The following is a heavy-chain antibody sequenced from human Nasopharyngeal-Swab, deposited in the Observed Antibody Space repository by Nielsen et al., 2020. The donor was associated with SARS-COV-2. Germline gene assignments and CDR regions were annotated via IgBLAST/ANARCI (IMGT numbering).Heavy chain of an antibody. CDR2: ISRSSRFI. Sequence: GESLKISCAASGFTFSSYSMNWVRQAPGKGLEWVSSISRSSRFIYNADSVKGRFTVSRDNAKNSLYLEMNSLRDEDTAVYYCARDSPIAAAADWYFDLWGRGTLVTVSS. CDR1: GFTFSSYS. J-gene: IGHJ2*01. D-gene: IGHD6-13*01. V-gene: IGHV3-21*01. CDR3: ARDSPIAAAADWYFDL.